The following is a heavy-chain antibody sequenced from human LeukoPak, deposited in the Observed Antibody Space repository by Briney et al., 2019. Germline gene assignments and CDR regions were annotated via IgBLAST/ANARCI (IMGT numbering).Heavy chain of an antibody. CDR2: IYHSGST. CDR3: ARVFSSGGSCSDY. V-gene: IGHV4-4*02. J-gene: IGHJ4*02. Sequence: SETLSLTCAVSGGSISSSNWWSWVRQPPGKGLEWIGEIYHSGSTNYNPSLKSRVTISVDTSKNQFSLKLSSVTAADTAVYYCARVFSSGGSCSDYWGQGTLVTVSS. CDR1: GGSISSSNW. D-gene: IGHD2-15*01.